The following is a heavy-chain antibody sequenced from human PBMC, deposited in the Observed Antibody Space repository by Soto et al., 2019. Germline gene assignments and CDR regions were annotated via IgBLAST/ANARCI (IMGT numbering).Heavy chain of an antibody. J-gene: IGHJ5*02. D-gene: IGHD3-10*01. CDR1: GGSISSGYYY. V-gene: IGHV4-30-4*01. Sequence: SETLSLTCTVSGGSISSGYYYWSWIRKPPGKGLEWIGYIYYSGSTYYNPSLKSRVTISVDTSKNQFSLKLSSVTAADTAVYYCARDQLLWFGEPASWFDPWGQGTLVTVSS. CDR2: IYYSGST. CDR3: ARDQLLWFGEPASWFDP.